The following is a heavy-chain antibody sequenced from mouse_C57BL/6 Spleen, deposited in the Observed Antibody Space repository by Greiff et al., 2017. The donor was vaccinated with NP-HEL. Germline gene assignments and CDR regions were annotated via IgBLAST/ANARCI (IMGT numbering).Heavy chain of an antibody. J-gene: IGHJ3*01. CDR3: ARGIFDGYFPPFRAWFAY. CDR2: IDPSDSYT. CDR1: GYTFTSYW. D-gene: IGHD2-3*01. V-gene: IGHV1-59*01. Sequence: QVQLKQPGAELVRPGTSVKLSCKASGYTFTSYWMHWVKQRPGQGLEWIGVIDPSDSYTNYNQKFKGKATLTVDTSSSTAYMQLSSLTSEDSAVYYCARGIFDGYFPPFRAWFAYWGQGTLVTVSA.